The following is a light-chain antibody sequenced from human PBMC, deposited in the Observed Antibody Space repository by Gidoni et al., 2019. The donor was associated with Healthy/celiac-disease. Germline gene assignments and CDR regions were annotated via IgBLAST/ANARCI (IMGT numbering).Light chain of an antibody. V-gene: IGLV1-51*02. CDR2: ENN. J-gene: IGLJ2*01. Sequence: QSVLTQPPSVSAAPGPKVTISCSGSSSNIGNNYVSWYQQLPGTAPKLLIYENNKRPSGIPDRFSGSKSGASATLGITGLQTGDEADYYCGTWDSSLSASYVVFGGGTKLTVL. CDR1: SSNIGNNY. CDR3: GTWDSSLSASYVV.